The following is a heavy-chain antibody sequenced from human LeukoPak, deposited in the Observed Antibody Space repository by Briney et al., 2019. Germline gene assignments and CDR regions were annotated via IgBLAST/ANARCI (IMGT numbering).Heavy chain of an antibody. D-gene: IGHD6-19*01. J-gene: IGHJ4*02. V-gene: IGHV3-23*01. Sequence: SGGSLRFSCAASGFTFSSYVMSWVRQAPGKGLEWVSVISGSGGSTYYADSVKGRFTISRNNSKNTLYLQMNSLRADDTAVYYCANSLAVTGLFDYWGQGSLVTVSS. CDR3: ANSLAVTGLFDY. CDR1: GFTFSSYV. CDR2: ISGSGGST.